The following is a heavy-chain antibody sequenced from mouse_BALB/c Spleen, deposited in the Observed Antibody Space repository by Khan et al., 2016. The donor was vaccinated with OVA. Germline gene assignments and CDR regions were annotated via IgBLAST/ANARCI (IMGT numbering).Heavy chain of an antibody. V-gene: IGHV1S137*01. Sequence: QVQLKQSGPELVRPGESVKISCKGSGYTLTDYAMHWVQQSHAKSLEWIGVISIYYDNINYNQKLKGKAIMTVDNYSSTVYIELARSTSEDSTIYCCAREGQWLQQGGSNSDYWGQGTTLTVSS. CDR1: GYTLTDYA. CDR3: AREGQWLQQGGSNSDY. CDR2: ISIYYDNI. D-gene: IGHD2-2*01. J-gene: IGHJ2*01.